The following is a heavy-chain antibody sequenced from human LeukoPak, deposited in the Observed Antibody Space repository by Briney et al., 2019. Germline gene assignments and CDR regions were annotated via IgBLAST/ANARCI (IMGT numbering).Heavy chain of an antibody. J-gene: IGHJ4*02. D-gene: IGHD1-26*01. CDR2: IYTSGST. V-gene: IGHV4-4*07. CDR3: ARDRPREHFDY. CDR1: GGSISSYY. Sequence: SETLSLTCTVSGGSISSYYWSWVRQPAGKGLEWIGRIYTSGSTNYNPSLKSRVTMSVDTPKNQFSLKLSSVTAADTAVYYCARDRPREHFDYWGQGTLVTVSS.